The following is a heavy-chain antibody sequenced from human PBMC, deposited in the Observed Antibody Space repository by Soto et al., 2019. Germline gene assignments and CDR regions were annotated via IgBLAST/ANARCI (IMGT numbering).Heavy chain of an antibody. CDR1: GFSLTTGRMG. V-gene: IGHV2-26*03. CDR2: IFSDAER. D-gene: IGHD3-10*01. Sequence: SGPTLVNPTETLTLTCNISGFSLTTGRMGVSWIRQPPGKALEWLAHIFSDAERSYSRSLQGRLTVSKVGSGSHVVLTMTNMDPVDTGTYFCVRMNAESYSSYYAMDVWGQGTTVT. CDR3: VRMNAESYSSYYAMDV. J-gene: IGHJ6*02.